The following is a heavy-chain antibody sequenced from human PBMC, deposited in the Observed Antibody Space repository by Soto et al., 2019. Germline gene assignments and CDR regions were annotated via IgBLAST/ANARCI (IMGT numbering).Heavy chain of an antibody. J-gene: IGHJ4*02. CDR1: GGSISSGDYY. V-gene: IGHV4-30-4*01. CDR3: ARWPRRYYYGSGSSYYFDY. D-gene: IGHD3-10*01. CDR2: IYYSGST. Sequence: QVQLQESGPGLVKPSQTLSLTCTVSGGSISSGDYYWSWIRQPPGKGLEWIGYIYYSGSTYYNPSLKSRVTISVDTSKNQFSLKLSSVTAADTAVYYCARWPRRYYYGSGSSYYFDYWGQGTLVTVSS.